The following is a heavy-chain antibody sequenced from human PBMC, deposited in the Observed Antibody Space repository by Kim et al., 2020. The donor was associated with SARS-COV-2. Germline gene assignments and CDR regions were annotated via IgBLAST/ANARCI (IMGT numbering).Heavy chain of an antibody. CDR3: ARVGSSSTSWAGAYYYYYYGMDV. CDR1: GGSISSSSYY. D-gene: IGHD2-2*01. CDR2: IYYSGST. J-gene: IGHJ6*02. V-gene: IGHV4-39*07. Sequence: SETLSLTCTVSGGSISSSSYYWGWIRQPPGKGLEWIGSIYYSGSTYYNPSLKSRVTISVDTSKNQFSLKLSSVTAADTAVYYCARVGSSSTSWAGAYYYYYYGMDVWGQGTTVTVSS.